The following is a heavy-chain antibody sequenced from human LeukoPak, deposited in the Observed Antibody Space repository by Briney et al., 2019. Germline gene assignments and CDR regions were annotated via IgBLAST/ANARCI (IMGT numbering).Heavy chain of an antibody. Sequence: GGSLRLSCAASGFTFTKYSMNWVRQAPGKGLAWVSYISSSSSTIYYADSVKGRFTISRDNAKNSLYLQMNSLRAEDTAVYYCAELGITMIGGVWGKGTTVTISS. D-gene: IGHD3-10*02. CDR3: AELGITMIGGV. CDR1: GFTFTKYS. J-gene: IGHJ6*04. CDR2: ISSSSSTI. V-gene: IGHV3-48*04.